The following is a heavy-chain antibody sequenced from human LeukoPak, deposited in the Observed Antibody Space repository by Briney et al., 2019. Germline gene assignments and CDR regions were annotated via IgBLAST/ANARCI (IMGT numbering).Heavy chain of an antibody. CDR2: IDNSGYNT. J-gene: IGHJ5*02. Sequence: GGSLRLSCAASGFTFSSYALNWVRQAPGKGLEWVSSIDNSGYNTFYTDSVKGRFTISRDNSKNTLYLQMNSLRAEDTAVYYCAKAGVIAAPHPWGQGTLVTVSS. D-gene: IGHD2-15*01. CDR3: AKAGVIAAPHP. CDR1: GFTFSSYA. V-gene: IGHV3-23*01.